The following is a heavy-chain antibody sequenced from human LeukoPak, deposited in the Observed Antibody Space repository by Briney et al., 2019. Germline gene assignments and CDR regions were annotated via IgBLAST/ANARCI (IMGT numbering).Heavy chain of an antibody. Sequence: ASVKVSCKASGYTSTSYGISWVRQAPGQGLEWMGWISAYNGNTNYAQELQGRVTMTTDTSTSTAYMELRSLRSDDTAVYYCARDPIVVVVAANYGMDVWGQGTTVTVSS. D-gene: IGHD2-15*01. J-gene: IGHJ6*02. CDR1: GYTSTSYG. CDR3: ARDPIVVVVAANYGMDV. V-gene: IGHV1-18*01. CDR2: ISAYNGNT.